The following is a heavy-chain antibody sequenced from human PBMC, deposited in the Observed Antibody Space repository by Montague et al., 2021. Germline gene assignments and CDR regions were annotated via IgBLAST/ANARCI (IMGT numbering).Heavy chain of an antibody. CDR3: ARERDRYYYMDI. CDR2: VSHGGRT. V-gene: IGHV4-38-2*02. J-gene: IGHJ6*03. CDR1: RSLINSDYC. Sequence: SETLSLTCTVSRSLINSDYCWGWIRQPPGKGLEWMGSVSHGGRTYYNPSLKSRVTISVDTSNNHFSLKLSSVTAADTAMYYCARERDRYYYMDIWGKGTTITVS.